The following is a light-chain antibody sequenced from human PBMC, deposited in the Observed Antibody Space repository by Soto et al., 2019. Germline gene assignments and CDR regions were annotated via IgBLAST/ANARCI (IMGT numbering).Light chain of an antibody. J-gene: IGKJ1*01. V-gene: IGKV1-5*01. Sequence: DIQLTQSPPTLSASVGDRVTITCRASQSIRYYLAWDQQMPGKAPRLLIYGAASVQSGVPSRFSGSGSGTEFTPTISSLQPDVFATYSCQRHNSYSQTCGQGPKVEIK. CDR3: QRHNSYSQT. CDR2: GAA. CDR1: QSIRYY.